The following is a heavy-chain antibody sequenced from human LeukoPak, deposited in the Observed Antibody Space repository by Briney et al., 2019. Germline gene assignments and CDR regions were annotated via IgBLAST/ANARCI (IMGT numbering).Heavy chain of an antibody. V-gene: IGHV4-34*01. CDR3: ARHPTYYYDSSGLADAFDI. CDR2: INHSGST. J-gene: IGHJ3*02. CDR1: GGSISSYY. Sequence: SETLSLTCTVSGGSISSYYWSWIRQPPGKGLEWIGEINHSGSTNYNPSLKSRVTISVDTSKNQFSLKLSSVTAADTAVYYCARHPTYYYDSSGLADAFDIWGQGTMVTVSS. D-gene: IGHD3-22*01.